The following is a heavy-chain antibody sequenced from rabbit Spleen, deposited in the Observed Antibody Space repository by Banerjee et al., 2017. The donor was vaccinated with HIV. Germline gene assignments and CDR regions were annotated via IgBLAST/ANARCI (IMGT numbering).Heavy chain of an antibody. V-gene: IGHV1S47*01. CDR2: IDPLFGSA. Sequence: QEQLEESGGGLVKPGASLTLTCTASGFPFSDKAVMCWVRQAPGKGLEWIGYIDPLFGSAYYASWVNGRFSISRENTQNTVSLQLNSLTAADTATYFCARDTWHFKLWGPGTLVTVS. CDR1: GFPFSDKA. D-gene: IGHD3-1*01. CDR3: ARDTWHFKL. J-gene: IGHJ4*01.